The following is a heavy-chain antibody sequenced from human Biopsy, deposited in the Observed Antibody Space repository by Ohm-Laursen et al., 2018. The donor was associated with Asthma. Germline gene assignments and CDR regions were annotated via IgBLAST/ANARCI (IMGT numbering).Heavy chain of an antibody. D-gene: IGHD3-9*01. CDR1: GYTFINYA. J-gene: IGHJ3*02. V-gene: IGHV1-3*01. CDR2: INPANGNT. Sequence: SDTPACQPAGYTFINYAIHWVRQAPGHRLEWMGWINPANGNTKHSQKFQGRLTISRDTSASTAYMDLSSLRSEDTAVYYCARTYFDFLTGQVHDAFAMWCQGTMVTVSS. CDR3: ARTYFDFLTGQVHDAFAM.